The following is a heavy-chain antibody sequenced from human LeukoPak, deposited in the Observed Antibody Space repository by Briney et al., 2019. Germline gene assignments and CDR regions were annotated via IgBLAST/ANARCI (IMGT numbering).Heavy chain of an antibody. J-gene: IGHJ4*02. CDR1: GFTFNTYA. D-gene: IGHD6-13*01. V-gene: IGHV3-23*01. CDR2: ITSGANT. CDR3: AKARAGDITAAFNY. Sequence: GGSLRLSCAASGFTFNTYAMSWVPQAPGKGLEWVSGITSGANTYYADSVKGRFTISRDNSENTLNLQMNSLRAEDTAIYYCAKARAGDITAAFNYWGQGTLVTVSS.